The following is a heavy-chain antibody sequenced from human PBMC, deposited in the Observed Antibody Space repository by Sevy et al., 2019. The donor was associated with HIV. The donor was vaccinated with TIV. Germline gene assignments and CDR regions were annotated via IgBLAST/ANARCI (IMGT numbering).Heavy chain of an antibody. CDR1: GFTFSDHY. V-gene: IGHV3-72*01. Sequence: GGSLRLSCVASGFTFSDHYMEWVRQAPGKGLEWVGRTRNKADGYTTEYAASVKGRFTISSDESKNSLYVQINSLKAEDTAVYYCATHAGIAAAGRVFDYWGQGTLVTVSS. CDR3: ATHAGIAAAGRVFDY. J-gene: IGHJ4*02. D-gene: IGHD6-13*01. CDR2: TRNKADGYTT.